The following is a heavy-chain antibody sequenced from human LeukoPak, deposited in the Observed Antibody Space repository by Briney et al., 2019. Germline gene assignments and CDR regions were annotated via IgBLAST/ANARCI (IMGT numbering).Heavy chain of an antibody. CDR1: GFTFSSYS. Sequence: GGSLRLSCAASGFTFSSYSMNWVRQAPGKGLEWVSYISSSSSTIYYADSVKGRFTISRDNAKNSLYLQMNSLRAEDTAVYYCARGEGYSYGFSLYYYYMDVWGKGTTVTVSS. D-gene: IGHD5-18*01. CDR3: ARGEGYSYGFSLYYYYMDV. CDR2: ISSSSSTI. J-gene: IGHJ6*03. V-gene: IGHV3-48*01.